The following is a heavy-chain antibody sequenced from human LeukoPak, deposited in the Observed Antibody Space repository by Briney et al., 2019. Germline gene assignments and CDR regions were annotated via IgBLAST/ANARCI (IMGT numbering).Heavy chain of an antibody. Sequence: GWSLRLSCPASGFTFSSHVMCWVRQAPGKGLEWVALISFDGINKYNADSVKGRFTISRDNSKNTLYLQMNSLRAEDTAVYYCARYRTTVTTHDAFDIWGQGTMVTVSS. CDR2: ISFDGINK. CDR3: ARYRTTVTTHDAFDI. J-gene: IGHJ3*02. V-gene: IGHV3-30*04. D-gene: IGHD4-17*01. CDR1: GFTFSSHV.